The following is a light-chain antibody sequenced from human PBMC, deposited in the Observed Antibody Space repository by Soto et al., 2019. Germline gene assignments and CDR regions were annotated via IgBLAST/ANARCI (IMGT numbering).Light chain of an antibody. V-gene: IGLV2-11*01. J-gene: IGLJ3*02. CDR3: CSYAGSSLWV. Sequence: QSALTQPRSVSGSPGQSVTMSCTGTSSDVGGYNYVSWYQQHPGKAPKLVIYDVSKRPSGVPDRFSGSKSGNTASLTISGLQAEDEADYYCCSYAGSSLWVFGGGTKLTV. CDR2: DVS. CDR1: SSDVGGYNY.